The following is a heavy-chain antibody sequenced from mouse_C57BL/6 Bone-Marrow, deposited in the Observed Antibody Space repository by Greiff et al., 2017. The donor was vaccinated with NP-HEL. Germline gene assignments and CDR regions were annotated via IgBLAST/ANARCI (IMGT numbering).Heavy chain of an antibody. Sequence: VKLLQPGAELVKPGASVKLSCKASGYTFTSYWMHWVKQRPGQGLEWIGMIHPNSGSTNYNEKFKSKATLTVDKSSSTAYMQLSSLTSEDSAVYYCARSLPQNYFDYWGQGTTLTVSS. CDR3: ARSLPQNYFDY. CDR1: GYTFTSYW. CDR2: IHPNSGST. D-gene: IGHD2-10*01. V-gene: IGHV1-64*01. J-gene: IGHJ2*01.